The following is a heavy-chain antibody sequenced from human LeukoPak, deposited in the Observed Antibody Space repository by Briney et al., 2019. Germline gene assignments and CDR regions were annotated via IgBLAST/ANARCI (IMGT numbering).Heavy chain of an antibody. CDR2: IYHSGSS. CDR1: GYSISSGYY. J-gene: IGHJ4*02. V-gene: IGHV4-38-2*01. CDR3: VLAAAGTTSDY. Sequence: PSETLSLTCAVSGYSISSGYYWGWNRQPPGKGLEWIGSIYHSGSSYYNPSLKSRVTISVDTSKSQFSLKLSSETAADTAVYYCVLAAAGTTSDYWGQGTLVTVSS. D-gene: IGHD6-13*01.